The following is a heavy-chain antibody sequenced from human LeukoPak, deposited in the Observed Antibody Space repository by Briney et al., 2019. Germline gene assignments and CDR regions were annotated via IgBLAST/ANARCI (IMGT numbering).Heavy chain of an antibody. CDR1: GFTFSSYS. CDR2: ISSSSSYI. Sequence: PWGSLSLSCAASGFTFSSYSRNWVRQAPGKGLEWVSSISSSSSYIYYADSVKGRFTISRDNAKNSLYLQMNSLRAEDTAVYYCARDRLGDSGRSYGMDVWGEGSSATVSS. D-gene: IGHD2-21*02. V-gene: IGHV3-21*01. CDR3: ARDRLGDSGRSYGMDV. J-gene: IGHJ6*04.